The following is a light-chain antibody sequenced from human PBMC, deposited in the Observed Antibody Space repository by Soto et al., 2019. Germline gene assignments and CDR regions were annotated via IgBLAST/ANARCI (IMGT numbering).Light chain of an antibody. V-gene: IGLV3-21*02. J-gene: IGLJ3*02. CDR2: DDS. Sequence: SYELTQPPSVSVAPGQTAMITCGGNNIGNKSVHWYQQRPGQAPVLVVYDDSDRPSGIPDRLSGSNSENTATLTISRGEAGDEADFYCQVCDSSSDDRSDPTSDRWVFGGGTKLTVL. CDR3: QVCDSSSDDRSDPTSDRWV. CDR1: NIGNKS.